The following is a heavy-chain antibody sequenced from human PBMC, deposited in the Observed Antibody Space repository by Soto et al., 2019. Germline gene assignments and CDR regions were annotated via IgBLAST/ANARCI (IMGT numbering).Heavy chain of an antibody. CDR2: ISYDGSNK. V-gene: IGHV3-30*18. Sequence: GGSLRLSCAASGFTFSSYGMHWVRQAPGKGLEWVAVISYDGSNKYYADSVKGRFTISRDNSKNTLCLQMNSLRAEDTAVYYCAKDLYYDSSGYPDYWGQGTLVTVSS. J-gene: IGHJ4*02. CDR1: GFTFSSYG. CDR3: AKDLYYDSSGYPDY. D-gene: IGHD3-22*01.